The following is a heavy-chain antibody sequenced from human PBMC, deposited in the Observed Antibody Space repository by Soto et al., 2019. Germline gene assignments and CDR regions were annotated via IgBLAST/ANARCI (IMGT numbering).Heavy chain of an antibody. J-gene: IGHJ4*02. CDR2: ISGSGGST. V-gene: IGHV3-23*01. CDR1: GFTFSSYA. CDR3: AKANGYSSGWYYFDY. Sequence: AGGSLRLSCAASGFTFSSYAMSWVRQAPGKGLEWVSAISGSGGSTYYADSVKGRFTISRDNSKNTLYLQMNSLRAEDTAVYYCAKANGYSSGWYYFDYWGQGTLVTVSS. D-gene: IGHD6-19*01.